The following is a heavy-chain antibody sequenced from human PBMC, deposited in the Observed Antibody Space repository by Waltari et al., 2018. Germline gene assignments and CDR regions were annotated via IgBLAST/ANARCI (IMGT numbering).Heavy chain of an antibody. D-gene: IGHD3-22*01. J-gene: IGHJ2*01. CDR2: IYYSGST. CDR1: GGSISSHY. V-gene: IGHV4-59*11. CDR3: ARDYYDSSGYYSKGYFDL. Sequence: QVQLQESGPGLVKPSETLSLTCTVSGGSISSHYWSWIRQPPGKGLEWIGYIYYSGSTNYNPSLKSRVTISVETSKNQFSLKLSSVTAADTAVYYCARDYYDSSGYYSKGYFDLWGRHPGHCLL.